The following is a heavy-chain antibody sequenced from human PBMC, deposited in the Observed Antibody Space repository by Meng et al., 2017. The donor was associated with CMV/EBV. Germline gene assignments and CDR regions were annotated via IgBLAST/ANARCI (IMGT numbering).Heavy chain of an antibody. D-gene: IGHD2-15*01. J-gene: IGHJ5*02. CDR1: GGSISSYY. CDR2: IYTSGST. Sequence: QGELQESGPALVKPSAPLSLTCTVAGGSISSYYWSWIRQPAGKGLEWIGRIYTSGSTNYNPSLKSRVTMSVDTSKNQFSLKLSSVTAADTAVYYCARSMVVAGDWFDPWGQGTLVTVSS. V-gene: IGHV4-4*07. CDR3: ARSMVVAGDWFDP.